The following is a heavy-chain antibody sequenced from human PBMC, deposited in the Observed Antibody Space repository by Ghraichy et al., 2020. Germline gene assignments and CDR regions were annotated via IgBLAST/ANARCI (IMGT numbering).Heavy chain of an antibody. CDR3: ARDAKVSSGWTARGY. CDR1: GFTFSSYA. D-gene: IGHD6-19*01. Sequence: GGSLRLSCAASGFTFSSYAMHWVRQAPGKGLEWVAVISYDGSNKYYADSVKGRFTISRDNSKNTLYLQMNSLRAEDTAVYYCARDAKVSSGWTARGYWGQGTLVTVSS. J-gene: IGHJ4*02. V-gene: IGHV3-30-3*01. CDR2: ISYDGSNK.